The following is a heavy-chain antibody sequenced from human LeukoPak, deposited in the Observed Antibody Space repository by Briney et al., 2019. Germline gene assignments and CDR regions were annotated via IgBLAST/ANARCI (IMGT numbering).Heavy chain of an antibody. J-gene: IGHJ5*02. V-gene: IGHV4-39*01. Sequence: PSETLSLTCTVSGGSISSSSYYWGWIRQPPGKGLEGIGSIYYSGSTYYNPSLKSRVTISVDTSKNQFSLKLSSVTAADTAVYYCARLSVVPAANNWFDPWGQGTLVTVSS. CDR1: GGSISSSSYY. D-gene: IGHD2-2*01. CDR2: IYYSGST. CDR3: ARLSVVPAANNWFDP.